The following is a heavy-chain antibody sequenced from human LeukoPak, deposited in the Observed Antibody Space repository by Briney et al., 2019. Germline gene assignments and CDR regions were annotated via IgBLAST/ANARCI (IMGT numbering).Heavy chain of an antibody. V-gene: IGHV1-2*06. CDR2: INPNSGGT. CDR3: ARDLGSTRGY. CDR1: GGTFSSYA. D-gene: IGHD2-2*01. Sequence: ASVKVSCKASGGTFSSYAISWMRQAPGQGLEWMGRINPNSGGTNYAQKFQGRVTMTRDTSISTAYMELSRLRSDDTAVYFCARDLGSTRGYWGQGTLVTVSS. J-gene: IGHJ4*02.